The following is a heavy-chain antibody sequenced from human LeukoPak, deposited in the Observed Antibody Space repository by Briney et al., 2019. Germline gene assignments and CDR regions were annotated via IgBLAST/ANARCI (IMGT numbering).Heavy chain of an antibody. J-gene: IGHJ4*02. Sequence: PGGSLRLSCAASGFTFSDYYMSWIRQAPGKGLEWVSYISSSGNTIYYADSVKGRFTISRNNAKKSLYLQMNRLRAEDTAVYYCARDCSVSSYYDFWSGYCYWGQGTLVTVSS. CDR2: ISSSGNTI. CDR1: GFTFSDYY. V-gene: IGHV3-11*01. D-gene: IGHD3-3*01. CDR3: ARDCSVSSYYDFWSGYCY.